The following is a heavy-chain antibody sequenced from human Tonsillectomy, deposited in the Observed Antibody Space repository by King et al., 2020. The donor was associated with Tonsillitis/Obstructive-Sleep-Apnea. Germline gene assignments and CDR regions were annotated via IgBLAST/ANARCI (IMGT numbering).Heavy chain of an antibody. J-gene: IGHJ4*02. V-gene: IGHV4-61*01. CDR3: AREPLTRFWSSASCLDY. Sequence: VQLQESGPGLVKPSETLSLPCTVSGGSVSSGSYFWSWVRQPPGKGLGWVGYLSYSGATHYNPLLKSRVTIQVETSKIQFSLKLSSVTAADTAVYYCAREPLTRFWSSASCLDYWGQGTLVTVSS. CDR2: LSYSGAT. D-gene: IGHD2-2*01. CDR1: GGSVSSGSYF.